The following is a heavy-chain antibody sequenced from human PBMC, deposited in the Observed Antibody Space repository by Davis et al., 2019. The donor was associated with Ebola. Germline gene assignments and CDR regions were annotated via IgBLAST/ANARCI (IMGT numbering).Heavy chain of an antibody. CDR1: GGSISSSTYY. D-gene: IGHD5-18*01. CDR2: IYNSGST. J-gene: IGHJ6*02. CDR3: ARPVSPGYSYGYYYYDMDV. Sequence: SETLSLTCTVYGGSISSSTYYWGWIRQPPGKGLEWIGSIYNSGSTYYNASLESRVTISVDTSKNQLSLKLTSVTAADTAVYYCARPVSPGYSYGYYYYDMDVWGQGTTVTVSS. V-gene: IGHV4-39*01.